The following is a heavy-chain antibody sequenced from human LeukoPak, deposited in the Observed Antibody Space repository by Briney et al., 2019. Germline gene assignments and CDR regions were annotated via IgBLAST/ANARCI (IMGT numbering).Heavy chain of an antibody. D-gene: IGHD4-23*01. CDR2: INHSGSN. J-gene: IGHJ4*02. Sequence: PSETLSLTCAVYGGSFSGYYWSWIRQPPGKGLEWIGEINHSGSNNYNPSLKSRVTISVDTSKNQFSLKLSSVTAADTAVYYCARGPDDLYYGGHFDYWGQGTLVTVSS. CDR1: GGSFSGYY. CDR3: ARGPDDLYYGGHFDY. V-gene: IGHV4-34*01.